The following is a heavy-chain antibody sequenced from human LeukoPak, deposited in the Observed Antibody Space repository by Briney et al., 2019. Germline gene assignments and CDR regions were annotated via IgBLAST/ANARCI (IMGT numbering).Heavy chain of an antibody. D-gene: IGHD2-15*01. CDR3: ARDVGGFDY. CDR2: IYYSGST. Sequence: SQTLSLTCTVSGGSISSGDYYWSWIRQPPGTGLEWIGYIYYSGSTYYTPSLKSRVTISVDTSNNQFSLKLSSVTAADTAVYYCARDVGGFDYWGQGTLVTVSS. CDR1: GGSISSGDYY. V-gene: IGHV4-30-4*01. J-gene: IGHJ4*02.